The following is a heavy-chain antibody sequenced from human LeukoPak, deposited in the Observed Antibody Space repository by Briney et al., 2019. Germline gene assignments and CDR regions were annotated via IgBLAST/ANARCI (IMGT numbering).Heavy chain of an antibody. Sequence: ASVKVSCKASGGTFSSYAISWVRQAPGQGLEWMGGIIPIFGTANYAQKFQGRVTITTDESTSTAYMELSSLRSEDTAVYYCARDVIPSGTYDAFDIWGQGTMVTVSS. CDR3: ARDVIPSGTYDAFDI. J-gene: IGHJ3*02. CDR1: GGTFSSYA. V-gene: IGHV1-69*05. D-gene: IGHD2-2*01. CDR2: IIPIFGTA.